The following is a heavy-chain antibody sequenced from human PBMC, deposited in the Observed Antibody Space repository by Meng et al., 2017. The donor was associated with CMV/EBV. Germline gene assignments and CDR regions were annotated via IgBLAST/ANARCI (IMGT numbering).Heavy chain of an antibody. J-gene: IGHJ4*02. CDR1: GGSINNYF. Sequence: SETLSPTCTVSGGSINNYFWNWIRQPPGKGLEWIGYIYYSGGTNYSPSLKSRVTISGDTTKNQFSLKLSSVTAAATAVYYCARASHRLDYQWEPRAFDSWGQGTLVTVSS. D-gene: IGHD1-26*01. CDR2: IYYSGGT. CDR3: ARASHRLDYQWEPRAFDS. V-gene: IGHV4-59*01.